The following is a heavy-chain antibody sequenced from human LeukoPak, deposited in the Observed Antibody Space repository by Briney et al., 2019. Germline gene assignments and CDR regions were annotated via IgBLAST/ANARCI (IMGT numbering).Heavy chain of an antibody. Sequence: PGGSLRLSCEASGFTFSHFGMHWVRQAPGKGLEWVAVIWSDATNEYYAVSVKGRFSISRDDSKNTLYLQMNSLRAEDTAIYYCAKGLQWELPFDYWGQGTLVTVSS. CDR1: GFTFSHFG. CDR2: IWSDATNE. V-gene: IGHV3-33*06. D-gene: IGHD1-26*01. CDR3: AKGLQWELPFDY. J-gene: IGHJ4*02.